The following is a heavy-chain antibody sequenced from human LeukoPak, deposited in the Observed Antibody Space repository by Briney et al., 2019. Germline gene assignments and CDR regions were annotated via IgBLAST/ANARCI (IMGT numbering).Heavy chain of an antibody. CDR2: INPNSGGT. V-gene: IGHV1-2*02. CDR1: GYTFTGYY. CDR3: ARPSGSYYADAFDI. D-gene: IGHD1-26*01. J-gene: IGHJ3*02. Sequence: ASVKVSCKASGYTFTGYYMHWVRQAPGQGLEWMGWINPNSGGTNYAQKFQGRVTMTRDTSISTAYMELSRLRSDDTAVYYCARPSGSYYADAFDIWGQGTMVTVSS.